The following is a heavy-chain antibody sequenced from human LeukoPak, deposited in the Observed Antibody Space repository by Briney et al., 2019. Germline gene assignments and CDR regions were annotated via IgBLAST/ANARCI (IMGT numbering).Heavy chain of an antibody. D-gene: IGHD3-22*01. CDR2: ISTFNGNT. J-gene: IGHJ4*02. CDR1: GYTFTSYG. V-gene: IGHV1-18*01. Sequence: ASVKVSCKASGYTFTSYGISWVRQAPGQGLEWMGWISTFNGNTNYVQKLQGRVTMTTDTSTSTAYMELRSLRSDGTAVYYCARVVDYYESSGGYYFDYWGQGTLVTVSS. CDR3: ARVVDYYESSGGYYFDY.